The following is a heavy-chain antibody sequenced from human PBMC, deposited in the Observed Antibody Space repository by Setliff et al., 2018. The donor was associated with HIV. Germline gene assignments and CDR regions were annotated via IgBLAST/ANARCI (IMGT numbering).Heavy chain of an antibody. J-gene: IGHJ5*02. D-gene: IGHD2-15*01. CDR2: MKSKTDGGTT. V-gene: IGHV3-15*05. CDR3: AKGIKWLAP. CDR1: GFTFTNAW. Sequence: PGGSLRLSCAASGFTFTNAWMSWVRQAPGKGLEWVGRMKSKTDGGTTDYSAPVKGRFTISRDDSRNTLYLQMNSLKSEDTAIYYCAKGIKWLAPWGQGTPVTVSS.